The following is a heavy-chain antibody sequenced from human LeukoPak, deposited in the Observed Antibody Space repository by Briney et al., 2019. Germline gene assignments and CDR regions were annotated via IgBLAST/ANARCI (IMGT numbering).Heavy chain of an antibody. J-gene: IGHJ5*02. V-gene: IGHV1-18*01. CDR1: GYTFTNFG. Sequence: GASVKVSCKASGYTFTNFGISWVQQAPGQGLEWTGWIRPYKGNTDYAQNLQGRVTMTTDTSTSTAYMELRSLRSDDTAVYYCARVSSHHWFDPWGQGTLVTVSS. CDR2: IRPYKGNT. CDR3: ARVSSHHWFDP.